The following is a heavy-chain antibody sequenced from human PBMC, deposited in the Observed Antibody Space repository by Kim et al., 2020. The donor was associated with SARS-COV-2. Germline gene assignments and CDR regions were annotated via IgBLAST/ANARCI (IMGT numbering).Heavy chain of an antibody. J-gene: IGHJ4*02. Sequence: SRKSRVTISVDTSKNQFSLKLSSVTAADTAVYYCAAKEGYCSSTSCYPDYWGQGTLVTVSS. D-gene: IGHD2-2*01. CDR3: AAKEGYCSSTSCYPDY. V-gene: IGHV4-59*01.